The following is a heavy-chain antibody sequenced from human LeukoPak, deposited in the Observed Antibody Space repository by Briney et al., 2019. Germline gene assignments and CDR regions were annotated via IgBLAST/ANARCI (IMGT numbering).Heavy chain of an antibody. CDR3: AILDLNMVRGVQE. D-gene: IGHD3-10*01. CDR2: ISYNGNT. CDR1: GGSISSGGSY. Sequence: PSQTLSLTCTVSGGSISSGGSYWSWIRQHPGKGLEWIGYISYNGNTYYNPSLKTRLTISVDTTQNQFCLNVRSNDAPDTTVYYGAILDLNMVRGVQEWGQGTLVTVSS. J-gene: IGHJ4*02. V-gene: IGHV4-31*03.